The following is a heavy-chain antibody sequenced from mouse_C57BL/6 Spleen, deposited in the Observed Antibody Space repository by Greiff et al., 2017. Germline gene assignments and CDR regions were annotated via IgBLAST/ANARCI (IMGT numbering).Heavy chain of an antibody. V-gene: IGHV10-1*01. CDR2: IRSKSNNYAT. J-gene: IGHJ4*01. Sequence: EVQLVESGGGLVQPKGSLKLSCAASGFSFNTYAMNWVRQAPGKGLEWVARIRSKSNNYATYYADSVKDRFTISRDDSESMLYLHMNNLKTEDTAMYYCVRHMYYYGWMDYWGQGTSVTVSS. D-gene: IGHD1-1*01. CDR3: VRHMYYYGWMDY. CDR1: GFSFNTYA.